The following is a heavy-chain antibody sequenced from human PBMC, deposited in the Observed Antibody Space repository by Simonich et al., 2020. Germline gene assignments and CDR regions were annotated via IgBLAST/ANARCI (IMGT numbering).Heavy chain of an antibody. Sequence: EVQLVESGGGLVQPGGSLKLSCAASGFTFSGSAMHWVRQASGKGLGWVGRIRSKANSYGTAYAASVKGRLTISRDDSKNTAYLQMNRLKTEDTAVYYCTRFDYYGSGSYYFDYWGQGTLVTVSS. CDR2: IRSKANSYGT. V-gene: IGHV3-73*02. CDR1: GFTFSGSA. J-gene: IGHJ4*02. CDR3: TRFDYYGSGSYYFDY. D-gene: IGHD3-10*01.